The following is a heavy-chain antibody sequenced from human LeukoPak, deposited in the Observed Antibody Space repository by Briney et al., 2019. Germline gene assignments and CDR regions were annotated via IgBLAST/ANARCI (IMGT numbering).Heavy chain of an antibody. J-gene: IGHJ4*02. CDR3: GRSSGDY. CDR1: GYTFTSYY. CDR2: INPSGGST. Sequence: GASVTVSCKASGYTFTSYYVHWVRQAPGQGLEWMGIINPSGGSTSYAQKFQGRVTMTRDTSTSTVYMELSRLRSDDAAVYYRGRSSGDYWGQGTLVTVSS. V-gene: IGHV1-46*03. D-gene: IGHD7-27*01.